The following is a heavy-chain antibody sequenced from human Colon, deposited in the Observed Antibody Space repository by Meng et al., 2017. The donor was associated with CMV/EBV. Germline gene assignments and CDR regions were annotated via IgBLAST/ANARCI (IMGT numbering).Heavy chain of an antibody. CDR3: ARVSQRNNRNDPGRGMDV. CDR1: GFTFTDYA. D-gene: IGHD1-1*01. V-gene: IGHV3-30*04. CDR2: ISSDGRNK. J-gene: IGHJ6*02. Sequence: GGSLRLSCAASGFTFTDYAIYWVRQAPGKGLECVAVISSDGRNKYYADSVQGRFTISRDNSKNTLFLQMSSLRGEDTAVYYCARVSQRNNRNDPGRGMDVRGQGTTVTVSS.